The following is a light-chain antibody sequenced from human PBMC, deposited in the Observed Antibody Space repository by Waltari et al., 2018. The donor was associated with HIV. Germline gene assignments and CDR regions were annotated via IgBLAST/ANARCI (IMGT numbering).Light chain of an antibody. J-gene: IGLJ1*01. CDR2: SDT. CDR3: QVWNSDHFV. Sequence: SYLVTQPPSVSVAPGQTARLTCGGDNIGGKHVHWYQQRPGQAPVLVLYSDTDRPSGIPARFAGSNSGKTATLTITRVGAGDEADYYCQVWNSDHFVFGGGTKVIVL. V-gene: IGLV3-21*02. CDR1: NIGGKH.